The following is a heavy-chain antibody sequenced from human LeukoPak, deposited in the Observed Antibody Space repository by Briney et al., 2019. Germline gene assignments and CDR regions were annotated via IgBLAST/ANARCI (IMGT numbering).Heavy chain of an antibody. D-gene: IGHD2-2*01. CDR2: IIPIFGTA. J-gene: IGHJ6*02. V-gene: IGHV1-69*13. CDR3: ARTYEYCSSTSCPFQGMDV. CDR1: GYTFTSYA. Sequence: SVKVSCKASGYTFTSYAMNWVRQAPGQGLEWMGGIIPIFGTANYAQKFQGRVTITADESTSTAYMELSSLRSEDTAVYYCARTYEYCSSTSCPFQGMDVWGQGTTVTVSS.